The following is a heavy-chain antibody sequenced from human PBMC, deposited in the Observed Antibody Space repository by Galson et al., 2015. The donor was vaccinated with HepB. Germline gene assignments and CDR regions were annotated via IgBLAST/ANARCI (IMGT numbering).Heavy chain of an antibody. V-gene: IGHV5-51*03. CDR3: ARGVAASGLSYWLDS. J-gene: IGHJ5*01. CDR2: IWPRDSNT. CDR1: GYSFVNYW. Sequence: QSGAAVKKPGESLQISCETSGYSFVNYWIVWVRQVPGKGLAWMGIIWPRDSNTVFSPSFQGQVTISADKSISTALLQWRSLKASDTAIYYCARGVAASGLSYWLDSWGQGTLVTVST. D-gene: IGHD2-15*01.